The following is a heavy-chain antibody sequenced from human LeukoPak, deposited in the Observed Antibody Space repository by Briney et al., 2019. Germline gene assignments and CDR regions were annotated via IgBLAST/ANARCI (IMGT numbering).Heavy chain of an antibody. CDR1: GYTFTGYY. J-gene: IGHJ6*02. CDR2: INPNSGGT. Sequence: GASVKVSCTASGYTFTGYYMHWVRQAPGQGLEWMGWINPNSGGTNYAQKFQGRVTMTRDTSISTAYMELSRLRSDDTGVYYCARDFNGRASGWLVNYDGMDVWGQGTTVTVSS. CDR3: ARDFNGRASGWLVNYDGMDV. V-gene: IGHV1-2*02. D-gene: IGHD6-19*01.